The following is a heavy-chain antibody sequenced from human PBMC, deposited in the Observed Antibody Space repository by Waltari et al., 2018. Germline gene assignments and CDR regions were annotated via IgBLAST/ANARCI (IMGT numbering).Heavy chain of an antibody. CDR3: TKADSGWKYFQF. J-gene: IGHJ1*01. V-gene: IGHV3-53*05. CDR1: GSSVSSNY. Sequence: EVQLVESGGGLFQLGGSLRLSRVVSGSSVSSNYMIWVRQAPGRGLEWVSAMYRDGTTYHADSVKGRFAISRDNSRNTLYLQMNSLRTEDTAVYYCTKADSGWKYFQFWGQGTRVTVSS. CDR2: MYRDGTT. D-gene: IGHD6-19*01.